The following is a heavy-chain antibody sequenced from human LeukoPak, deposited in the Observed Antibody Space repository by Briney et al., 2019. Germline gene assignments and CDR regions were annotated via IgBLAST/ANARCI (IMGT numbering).Heavy chain of an antibody. V-gene: IGHV1-46*01. CDR1: GYTFTIYY. J-gene: IGHJ5*02. CDR3: ARSLDGDILTGYPHSWFDP. D-gene: IGHD3-9*01. CDR2: INPSGGST. Sequence: ASVNVSFKASGYTFTIYYMHWVRQAPGQGLEWMGIINPSGGSTSYAQKFQGRVTMTRDTSTSTVYMELSSLRSEDTAVYYCARSLDGDILTGYPHSWFDPWGQGTLVTVS.